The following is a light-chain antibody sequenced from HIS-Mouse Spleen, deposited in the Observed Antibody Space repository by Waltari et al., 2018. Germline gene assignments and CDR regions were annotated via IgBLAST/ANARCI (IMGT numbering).Light chain of an antibody. Sequence: DIQMTQSPSTLSASVGDRVTITCRARQSISSWLAWYQQKPGKAPKLLIYKASSLESGVPSRFSGSGSGTEFTRTISSLQPDDFATYYCQQYNSYSSTFGQGTKVEIK. CDR1: QSISSW. CDR2: KAS. CDR3: QQYNSYSST. J-gene: IGKJ1*01. V-gene: IGKV1-5*03.